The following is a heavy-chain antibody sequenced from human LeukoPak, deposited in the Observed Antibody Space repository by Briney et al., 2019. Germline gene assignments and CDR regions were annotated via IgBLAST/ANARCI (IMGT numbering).Heavy chain of an antibody. J-gene: IGHJ4*02. Sequence: GGSLILSCEGSGFSVNGYAMSWVRQAPGKGLEWIAVTGGSDDNTHYADSVKGRFTISRDNSENRLFLQMNSLRPDDSALYYCTKDLMTGFSSGWYFAYWGQGTLVTVSS. CDR1: GFSVNGYA. CDR3: TKDLMTGFSSGWYFAY. V-gene: IGHV3-23*01. CDR2: TGGSDDNT. D-gene: IGHD6-19*01.